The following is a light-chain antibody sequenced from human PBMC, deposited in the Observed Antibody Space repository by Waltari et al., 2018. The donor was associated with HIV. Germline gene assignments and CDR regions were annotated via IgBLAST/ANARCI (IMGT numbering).Light chain of an antibody. CDR1: NIGSYH. CDR3: QVWDSSTVL. CDR2: RDS. Sequence: SSELTQPVSVSVDLGQTARITCGGNNIGSYHVNWYKQRPGQAPFLVLYRDSNRASGIPDRFSGSNSRNTATLTIARAQVGDEGDFYCQVWDSSTVLFGGGTKLIVL. J-gene: IGLJ2*01. V-gene: IGLV3-9*01.